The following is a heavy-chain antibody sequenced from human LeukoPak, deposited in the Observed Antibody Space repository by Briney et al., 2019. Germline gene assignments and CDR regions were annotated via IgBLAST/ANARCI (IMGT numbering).Heavy chain of an antibody. D-gene: IGHD6-13*01. CDR1: GYSFTSYW. V-gene: IGHV5-51*01. CDR2: IYPGDSDT. CDR3: ARYLAAAAPDYYYYGMDV. J-gene: IGHJ6*02. Sequence: GESLKISCKGSGYSFTSYWIGWVRQMPGKGLEWMGIIYPGDSDTRYSPSFQGQVTISADKSISTAYLQWSSLKASDTAMYYCARYLAAAAPDYYYYGMDVWGQGTTVTVS.